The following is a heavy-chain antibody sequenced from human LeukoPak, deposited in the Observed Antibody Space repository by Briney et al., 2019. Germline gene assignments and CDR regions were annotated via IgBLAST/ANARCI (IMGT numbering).Heavy chain of an antibody. CDR2: INPNSGGT. J-gene: IGHJ6*02. Sequence: ASVKVSCKASGYTFTGYYIHWVRQAPGQGLEWMGWINPNSGGTNYAQKFQGRVTVTTDTSISTAYMEMSRLISDDTAVYYCARDSGYDSYGMDVWGQGTTVTVPS. D-gene: IGHD5-12*01. CDR1: GYTFTGYY. V-gene: IGHV1-2*02. CDR3: ARDSGYDSYGMDV.